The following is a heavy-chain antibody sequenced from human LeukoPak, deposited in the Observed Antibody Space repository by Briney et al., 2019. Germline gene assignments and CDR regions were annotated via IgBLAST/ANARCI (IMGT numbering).Heavy chain of an antibody. CDR3: AAEERYYYGSVDY. CDR2: IYPGDSDT. CDR1: GYSFTSYW. Sequence: GESLKISCKGSGYSFTSYWIGLVRQMPGKGLEWMGIIYPGDSDTRYSPSFQGQVTISADKSISTAYLQWSSLKASDTAMYYCAAEERYYYGSVDYWGQGTLVTVSS. V-gene: IGHV5-51*01. D-gene: IGHD3-10*01. J-gene: IGHJ4*02.